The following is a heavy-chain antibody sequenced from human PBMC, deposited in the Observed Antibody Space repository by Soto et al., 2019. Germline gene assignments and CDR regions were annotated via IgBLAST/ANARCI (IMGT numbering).Heavy chain of an antibody. CDR1: GYTFTSYY. Sequence: ASVKVSCKASGYTFTSYYMHWVRQAPEQGLEWMGIINPSDGSTTYAQKFQGRVTMTRDTSTSTVYMGLSSLRSEDTAMYYCARIIGGSVAGCFDYWGRGTLVTVSS. V-gene: IGHV1-46*01. D-gene: IGHD6-19*01. CDR2: INPSDGST. CDR3: ARIIGGSVAGCFDY. J-gene: IGHJ4*02.